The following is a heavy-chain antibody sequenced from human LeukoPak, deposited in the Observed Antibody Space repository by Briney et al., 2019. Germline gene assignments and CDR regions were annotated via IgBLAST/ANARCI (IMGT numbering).Heavy chain of an antibody. CDR2: IIPIFAIA. V-gene: IGHV1-69*04. J-gene: IGHJ5*02. D-gene: IGHD2-2*01. CDR1: GGTFSSYA. Sequence: SVKVSCKASGGTFSSYAISWVRQAPGQGLEWMGRIIPIFAIANYAQKFQGRVTITADKTTSTAYMELSSLRSEDTAVYYCARDQKPDIVVVPAARPHWFDPRGQGTLVTVSS. CDR3: ARDQKPDIVVVPAARPHWFDP.